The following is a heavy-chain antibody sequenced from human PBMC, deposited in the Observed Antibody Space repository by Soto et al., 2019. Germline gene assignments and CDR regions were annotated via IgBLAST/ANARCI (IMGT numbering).Heavy chain of an antibody. V-gene: IGHV2-5*02. CDR2: IYWDDDK. CDR3: AHSVPYSNYLLLVSAFDI. D-gene: IGHD4-4*01. CDR1: GFSLSTSGVG. J-gene: IGHJ3*02. Sequence: SGPTLVKPTQTLTLTCTFSGFSLSTSGVGVGWIRQPPGKALEWLALIYWDDDKRYSPSLKSRLTITKDTSKNQVVLTMTNMDPVDTATYYCAHSVPYSNYLLLVSAFDIWGQGTMVTVSS.